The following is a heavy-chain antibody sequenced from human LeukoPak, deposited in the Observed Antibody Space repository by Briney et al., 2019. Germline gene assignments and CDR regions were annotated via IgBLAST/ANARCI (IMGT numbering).Heavy chain of an antibody. J-gene: IGHJ4*02. Sequence: GGSLRLSCADSGFTFSSYAMSWVRQAPGKWLEWVSAISGSGGSTYYADSVKGRFTISRDNSKNTLYLQMNSLRAEDTAVYYCAKITTVTTDQDYWGQGTLVTVSS. D-gene: IGHD4-17*01. CDR1: GFTFSSYA. CDR3: AKITTVTTDQDY. CDR2: ISGSGGST. V-gene: IGHV3-23*01.